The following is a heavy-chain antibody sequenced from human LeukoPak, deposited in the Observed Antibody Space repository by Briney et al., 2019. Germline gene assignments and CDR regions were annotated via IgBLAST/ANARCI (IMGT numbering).Heavy chain of an antibody. J-gene: IGHJ4*02. Sequence: GGSLRLSCVVSEFTFSSHWMTWVRQVPGEGLEWVANITPDGGGSYYVDSVKGRFTISRDNAKNSLYLQLNSLRAEDTAVYYCGFSINYYFDLWGQGTLVTVSS. V-gene: IGHV3-7*05. CDR3: GFSINYYFDL. CDR1: EFTFSSHW. CDR2: ITPDGGGS. D-gene: IGHD1-20*01.